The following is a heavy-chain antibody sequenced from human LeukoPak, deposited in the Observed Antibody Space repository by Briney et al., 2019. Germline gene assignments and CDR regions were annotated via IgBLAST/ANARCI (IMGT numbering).Heavy chain of an antibody. D-gene: IGHD3-16*02. J-gene: IGHJ4*02. CDR1: GYTFTIYY. V-gene: IGHV1-46*01. CDR2: INPSGGST. CDR3: ARALWGSYRYTSDY. Sequence: ASVKVSCKASGYTFTIYYIHWVRQAPGQGPEWMGIINPSGGSTGYAQKFQDRVTMSRDTSTSTVYMELSSLRSEDTAVYYCARALWGSYRYTSDYWGQGTLVTVSS.